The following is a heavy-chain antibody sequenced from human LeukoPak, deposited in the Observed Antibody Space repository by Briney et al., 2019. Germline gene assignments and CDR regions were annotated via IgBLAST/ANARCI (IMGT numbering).Heavy chain of an antibody. D-gene: IGHD6-13*01. V-gene: IGHV1-8*03. Sequence: ASVKVSCKASGHTFTNYDIHWVRQATGQGLEWMGWMNPYSANTGYAQNFQGRITITRNTSISTAYMELSSLRSEDTAVYYCARTQQLVLRSPLDPWGQGTLVTVSS. CDR2: MNPYSANT. CDR1: GHTFTNYD. CDR3: ARTQQLVLRSPLDP. J-gene: IGHJ5*02.